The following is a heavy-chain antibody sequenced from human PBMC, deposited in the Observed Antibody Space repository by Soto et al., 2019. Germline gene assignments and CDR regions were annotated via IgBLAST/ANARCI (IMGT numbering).Heavy chain of an antibody. D-gene: IGHD2-21*02. CDR3: ARDPCGGDCYRFDP. Sequence: KVSCKASGGTFSSYTISWVRQAPGQGLEWMGRIIPILGIANYAQKFQGRVTITADKSTSTAYMELSSLRSEDTAVYYCARDPCGGDCYRFDPWGQGTRVTVAS. CDR1: GGTFSSYT. CDR2: IIPILGIA. V-gene: IGHV1-69*04. J-gene: IGHJ5*02.